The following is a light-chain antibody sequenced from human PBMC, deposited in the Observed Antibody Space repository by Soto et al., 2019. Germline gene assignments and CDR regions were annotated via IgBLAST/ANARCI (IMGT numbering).Light chain of an antibody. CDR2: DAS. CDR3: QQYDNLPLT. V-gene: IGKV1-33*01. CDR1: QDISNY. J-gene: IGKJ4*01. Sequence: DIQMTQSPSSLSASVGDRVTITCQASQDISNYLNWYQQKPGKAPKLLIYDASNVETGVPSRFSGSGSGTDFTFTISSLQPEDIATYYCQQYDNLPLTFGGGTKGEIK.